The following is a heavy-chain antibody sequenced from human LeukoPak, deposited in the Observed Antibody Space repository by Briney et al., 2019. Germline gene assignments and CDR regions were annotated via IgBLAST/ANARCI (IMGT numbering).Heavy chain of an antibody. CDR3: ARVPDLEWLFFAFDI. CDR2: IIPIFGTA. CDR1: GGTFSSYA. V-gene: IGHV1-69*13. J-gene: IGHJ3*02. D-gene: IGHD3-3*01. Sequence: SVKVSCKASGGTFSSYAISWVRQAPGQGLEWMGGIIPIFGTANYAQKFQGRVTITADESTSTAYMELSSLRSEDTAVYYCARVPDLEWLFFAFDIWGQGTMVTVSS.